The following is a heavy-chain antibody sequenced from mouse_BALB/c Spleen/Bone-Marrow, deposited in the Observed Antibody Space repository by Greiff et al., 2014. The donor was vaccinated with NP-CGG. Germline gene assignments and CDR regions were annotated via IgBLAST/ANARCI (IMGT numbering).Heavy chain of an antibody. CDR3: TRGRTWDFDY. D-gene: IGHD4-1*01. J-gene: IGHJ2*01. V-gene: IGHV1S16*01. CDR1: GYTFTTYY. CDR2: INPNNGGT. Sequence: VQLQESGAELVKPGTSVKLSCKASGYTFTTYYMYWVEQRPGQGLEWIGEINPNNGGTNFKEKFKSKATLTVDKSSSTAYMQLSSLTSEDSGVHYCTRGRTWDFDYWGQGTTLTVSS.